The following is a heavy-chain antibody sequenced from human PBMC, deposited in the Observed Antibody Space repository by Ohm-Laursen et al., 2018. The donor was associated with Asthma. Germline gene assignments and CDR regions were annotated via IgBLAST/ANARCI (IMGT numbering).Heavy chain of an antibody. CDR2: IYPGDSDA. Sequence: ESLKLSCKGSGYSFTSYWIAWVRQMPGKGLEWMGIIYPGDSDATYSPSFKGQVTISADQSINTAYLQWNTLKASDTAMYYCARRRDVYNFGAFDIWGQGTMVTVSS. D-gene: IGHD5-24*01. CDR1: GYSFTSYW. V-gene: IGHV5-51*01. CDR3: ARRRDVYNFGAFDI. J-gene: IGHJ3*02.